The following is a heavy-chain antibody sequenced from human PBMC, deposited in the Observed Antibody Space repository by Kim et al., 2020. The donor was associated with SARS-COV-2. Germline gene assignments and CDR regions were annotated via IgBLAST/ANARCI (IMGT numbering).Heavy chain of an antibody. J-gene: IGHJ6*02. CDR1: GFTFSSYD. CDR3: ARGNSGWQLFGYYYGMDV. D-gene: IGHD6-19*01. Sequence: GGSLRLSCAASGFTFSSYDMHWVRQAPGKGLEWVAVISYDGSNKYYADSVKGRFTISRDNSKNTLYLQMNSLRAEDTAVYYCARGNSGWQLFGYYYGMDVWGQGTTVTVSS. V-gene: IGHV3-33*05. CDR2: ISYDGSNK.